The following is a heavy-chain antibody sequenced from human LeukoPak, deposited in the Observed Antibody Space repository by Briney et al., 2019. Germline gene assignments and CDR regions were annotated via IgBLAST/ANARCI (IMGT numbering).Heavy chain of an antibody. CDR3: ARDLKAGY. CDR1: GGTFTSYD. Sequence: SVKVSCKASGGTFTSYDINWVRQATGQGLEWMGGIIPIFGTANYAQKFQGRVTITADESTSTAYMELSRLRSDDTAVYYCARDLKAGYWGQGTLVTVSS. V-gene: IGHV1-69*13. CDR2: IIPIFGTA. D-gene: IGHD6-25*01. J-gene: IGHJ4*02.